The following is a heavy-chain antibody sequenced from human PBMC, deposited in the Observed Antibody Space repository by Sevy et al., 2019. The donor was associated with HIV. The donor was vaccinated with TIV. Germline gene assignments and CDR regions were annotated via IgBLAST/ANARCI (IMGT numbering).Heavy chain of an antibody. D-gene: IGHD3-3*01. Sequence: RGSLRLSCTASGFVFSSYAMHWVRQAPGKGLEWVAFIAYDGSNKNYADSVKGRFTLSRANSKYTLYLQMNSLGAGDTAVDYCASPRFLEWLSSAAFDIWGQGTMVTVSS. J-gene: IGHJ3*02. CDR3: ASPRFLEWLSSAAFDI. CDR1: GFVFSSYA. V-gene: IGHV3-30*04. CDR2: IAYDGSNK.